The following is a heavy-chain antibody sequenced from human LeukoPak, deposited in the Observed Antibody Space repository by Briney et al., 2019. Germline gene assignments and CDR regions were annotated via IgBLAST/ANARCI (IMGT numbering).Heavy chain of an antibody. J-gene: IGHJ4*02. D-gene: IGHD3-16*01. V-gene: IGHV3-53*01. CDR2: IYSGGST. CDR1: GFTVSSNY. Sequence: GGSLRLSCAVSGFTVSSNYMSWVRQAPGKGLEWVSVIYSGGSTYYADSVKGRFTISRDNSKNTLYLQMNSLRAEDTAVYYCARGGGDGPFDYWGQGTLVTVSS. CDR3: ARGGGDGPFDY.